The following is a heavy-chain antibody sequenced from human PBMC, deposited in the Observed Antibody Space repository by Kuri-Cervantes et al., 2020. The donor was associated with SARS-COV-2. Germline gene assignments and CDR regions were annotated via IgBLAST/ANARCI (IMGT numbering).Heavy chain of an antibody. V-gene: IGHV4-4*07. D-gene: IGHD3-22*01. Sequence: ESLKISCTVSGGSISSYYWSWIQQPAGKGLEWIGRIYTSGSTNYNPSLKSRVTMSVDTSKNQFSLKLSSVTAADTAVYYCARDYYDSSGYYYPDYWGQGTLVTVSS. CDR3: ARDYYDSSGYYYPDY. CDR1: GGSISSYY. J-gene: IGHJ4*02. CDR2: IYTSGST.